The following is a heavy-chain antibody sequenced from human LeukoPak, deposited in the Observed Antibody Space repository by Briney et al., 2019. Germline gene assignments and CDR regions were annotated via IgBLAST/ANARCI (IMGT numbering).Heavy chain of an antibody. V-gene: IGHV3-30*18. J-gene: IGHJ3*02. CDR2: ISYDGSNK. CDR3: AKDGEHSAVAGNPGPHDAFDI. Sequence: GGSLRLSCAASGFTFSSYGMHWVRQAPGKGLEWVAVISYDGSNKYYADSVKGRFTISRDNSKNTLYLQMNSLRAEDTAVYYCAKDGEHSAVAGNPGPHDAFDIWGQGTMVTVSS. CDR1: GFTFSSYG. D-gene: IGHD6-19*01.